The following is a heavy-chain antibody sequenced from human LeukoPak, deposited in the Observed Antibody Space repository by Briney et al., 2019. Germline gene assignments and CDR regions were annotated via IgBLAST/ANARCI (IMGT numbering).Heavy chain of an antibody. CDR2: INEDGSKK. CDR1: GFTFTDYW. J-gene: IGHJ4*02. V-gene: IGHV3-7*01. D-gene: IGHD2-2*01. Sequence: PGGSLRLSCAASGFTFTDYWMSWVRQAPGKGLEWVANINEDGSKKYLVDSVRGRFTISRDNAGNSLVLHMNTLRADDTAVYYCARSIGCRGAGCDGVYYFDFWGQGTLVPVSS. CDR3: ARSIGCRGAGCDGVYYFDF.